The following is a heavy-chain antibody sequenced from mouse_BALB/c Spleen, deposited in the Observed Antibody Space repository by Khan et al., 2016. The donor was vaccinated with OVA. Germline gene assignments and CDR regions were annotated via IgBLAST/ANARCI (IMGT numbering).Heavy chain of an antibody. CDR3: ARLTLRLDY. V-gene: IGHV1S137*01. D-gene: IGHD1-1*01. J-gene: IGHJ4*01. Sequence: QIQLVQSGPELVRPGVSVKISCKGSGYTFTDYGMHWVRQSPAKSLEWIGVITTYSGDTNYNKKFKGKATMTVDKSYSTAYMELARLTSEDSAIYYCARLTLRLDYWGQGTSVTVSS. CDR1: GYTFTDYG. CDR2: ITTYSGDT.